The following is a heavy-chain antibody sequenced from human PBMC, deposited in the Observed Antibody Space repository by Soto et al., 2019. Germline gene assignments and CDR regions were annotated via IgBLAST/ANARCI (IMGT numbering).Heavy chain of an antibody. CDR1: GFTFSSYA. CDR2: ISGSGGST. J-gene: IGHJ6*02. D-gene: IGHD2-2*01. CDR3: AKADIVLVPAATLEVFMNYYGMDV. V-gene: IGHV3-23*01. Sequence: GGSLRLSCAASGFTFSSYAMSWVRQAPGKGLEWVSAISGSGGSTYYADSVKGRFTISRDNSKNTLYQQMNSLRDEDTAVYYCAKADIVLVPAATLEVFMNYYGMDVWGQGTTVTVSS.